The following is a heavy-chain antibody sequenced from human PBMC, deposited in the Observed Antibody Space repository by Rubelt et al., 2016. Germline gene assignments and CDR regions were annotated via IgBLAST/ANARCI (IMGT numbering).Heavy chain of an antibody. J-gene: IGHJ4*02. CDR2: IYYSGCT. CDR1: GGSISSSSYY. D-gene: IGHD3-10*01. Sequence: QLRLQESGPGLVKPSETLSLTCTASGGSISSSSYYWGWIRQPPGKGMEWIGSIYYSGCTYYNPSLKSRVTISVDTAKNQFSLKLSSVTAADTAVYYCARASGGRFGELIDYWGQGTLVTVSS. CDR3: ARASGGRFGELIDY. V-gene: IGHV4-39*07.